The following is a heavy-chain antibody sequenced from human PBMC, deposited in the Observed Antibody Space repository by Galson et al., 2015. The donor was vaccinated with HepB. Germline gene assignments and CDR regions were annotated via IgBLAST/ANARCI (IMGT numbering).Heavy chain of an antibody. CDR2: IRSKAYGGTT. V-gene: IGHV3-49*03. J-gene: IGHJ6*03. CDR3: TRDGEYTYGRDYYYYYMDV. CDR1: GFTFGDYA. Sequence: LRLSCAASGFTFGDYAMRWFRQAPGKGLEWVGFIRSKAYGGTTEYAASVKGRFTISRGDSKSIAYLQMNSLKTEDTAVYYCTRDGEYTYGRDYYYYYMDVWGKGTTVTVSS. D-gene: IGHD5-18*01.